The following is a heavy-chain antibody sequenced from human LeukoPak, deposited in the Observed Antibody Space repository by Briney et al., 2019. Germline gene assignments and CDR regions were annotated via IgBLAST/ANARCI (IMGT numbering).Heavy chain of an antibody. J-gene: IGHJ3*02. CDR1: GFTFSSYW. CDR3: ARADYYDFWSGYPISGGDAFDI. Sequence: GGSLRLSCAASGFTFSSYWMSWVRQAPGKGLEWVANIKQDGSEKYYVDSVKGRFTISRDNAKNSLYLQMNSLRAEDTAVYYCARADYYDFWSGYPISGGDAFDIWGQGTMVTVSS. CDR2: IKQDGSEK. D-gene: IGHD3-3*01. V-gene: IGHV3-7*01.